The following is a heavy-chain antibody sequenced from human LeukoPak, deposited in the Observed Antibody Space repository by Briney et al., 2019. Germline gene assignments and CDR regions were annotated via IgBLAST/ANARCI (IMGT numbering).Heavy chain of an antibody. Sequence: GESLKTSCKGSGYSFTSYWIGWVRQMPGKGLEWMGIIYPGDSDTRYSPSFQGQVTISADKSISTAYLQWSSLKASDTAMYYCASHPPSSGFAFDIWGQGTMVTVSS. J-gene: IGHJ3*02. CDR1: GYSFTSYW. CDR3: ASHPPSSGFAFDI. V-gene: IGHV5-51*01. D-gene: IGHD3-22*01. CDR2: IYPGDSDT.